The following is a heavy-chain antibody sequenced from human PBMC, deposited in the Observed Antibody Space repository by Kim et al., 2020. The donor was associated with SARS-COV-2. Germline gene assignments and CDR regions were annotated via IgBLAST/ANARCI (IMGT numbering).Heavy chain of an antibody. V-gene: IGHV3-30*18. CDR2: ISYDGSNQ. D-gene: IGHD6-13*01. CDR3: TKELPHTSTWFGDY. J-gene: IGHJ4*02. Sequence: GGSLRLSCAASAFTFSTYGMHWVRPAPGKGLEWVAVISYDGSNQYYADSVKGRFTISRDNSKNTLYLQMNSLRPEDTGVYYCTKELPHTSTWFGDYWGQG. CDR1: AFTFSTYG.